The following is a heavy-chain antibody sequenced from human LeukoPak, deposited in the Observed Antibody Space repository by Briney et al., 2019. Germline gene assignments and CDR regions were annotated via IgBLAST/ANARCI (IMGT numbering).Heavy chain of an antibody. CDR2: ISSSSSTI. CDR1: GFTFSSYT. CDR3: AKDVNYGDYGEVYYYYGMDV. D-gene: IGHD4-17*01. J-gene: IGHJ6*02. Sequence: GGSLRLSCAASGFTFSSYTMNWVRQAPGKGLEWVSYISSSSSTIYYADSVKGRFTISRDNAKNSLYLQMNSLRAEDTAVYYCAKDVNYGDYGEVYYYYGMDVWGQGTTVTVSS. V-gene: IGHV3-48*01.